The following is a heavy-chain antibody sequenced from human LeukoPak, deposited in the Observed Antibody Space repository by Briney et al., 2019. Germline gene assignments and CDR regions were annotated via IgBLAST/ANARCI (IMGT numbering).Heavy chain of an antibody. Sequence: GRSLRLSCAASGFTFNTYAMHWVRQAPGKGLEWVAVMSYDGSDIHYADSVKGRFTISRDNSKNTLYLQMNSLRGEDTAVYYCARDALGAIDYWGQGTLATVSS. CDR1: GFTFNTYA. J-gene: IGHJ4*02. V-gene: IGHV3-30-3*01. D-gene: IGHD3-3*01. CDR2: MSYDGSDI. CDR3: ARDALGAIDY.